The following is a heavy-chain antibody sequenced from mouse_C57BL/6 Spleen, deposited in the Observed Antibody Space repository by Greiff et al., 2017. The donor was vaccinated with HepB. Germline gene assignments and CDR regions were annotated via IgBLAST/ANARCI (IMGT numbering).Heavy chain of an antibody. CDR1: GFTFSDYY. CDR2: ISNGGGST. V-gene: IGHV5-12*01. CDR3: ARGYSA. Sequence: EVQLVESGGGLVQPGGSLKLSCAASGFTFSDYYMYWVRQTPEKRLEWVAYISNGGGSTYYPDTVKGRFTISRDNAKNTLYLQMSRLKSEDTAMYYCARGYSAWGQGTSVTVSS. D-gene: IGHD2-3*01. J-gene: IGHJ4*01.